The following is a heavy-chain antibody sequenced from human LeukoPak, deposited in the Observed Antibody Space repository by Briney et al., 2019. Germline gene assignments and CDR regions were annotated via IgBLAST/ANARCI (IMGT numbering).Heavy chain of an antibody. J-gene: IGHJ4*02. Sequence: GASVKVSCKASGYTFTSYDINWVRQATGQGLEWVGWMNPNSGNTGYAQKFQGRVTMTRNTSISTAYMELSSLRSEDTAVYYCARNWGLAQGYFDYWGQGTLVTVSS. CDR3: ARNWGLAQGYFDY. D-gene: IGHD7-27*01. CDR1: GYTFTSYD. V-gene: IGHV1-8*01. CDR2: MNPNSGNT.